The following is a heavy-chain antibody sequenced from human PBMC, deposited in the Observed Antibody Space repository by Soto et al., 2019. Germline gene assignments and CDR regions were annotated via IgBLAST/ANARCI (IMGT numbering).Heavy chain of an antibody. CDR3: AREYCGTDSCSIPWFHP. D-gene: IGHD2-21*02. CDR1: GLGFTTYS. CDR2: ITGNGHNT. Sequence: GGSLRLPCSASGLGFTTYSMSWVRRPLGKGLEWVSGITGNGHNTYYAESVKGRFTISRDNSKNTLYLQMNSLRAEDSAAYYCAREYCGTDSCSIPWFHPWGQGTLFTFPS. J-gene: IGHJ5*02. V-gene: IGHV3-23*01.